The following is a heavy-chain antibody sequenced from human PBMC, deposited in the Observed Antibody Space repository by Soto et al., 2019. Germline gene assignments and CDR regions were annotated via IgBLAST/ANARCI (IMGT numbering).Heavy chain of an antibody. CDR2: IYHSGAT. Sequence: QVQLQKSGPGLVKPSGTLSLTCAVSGDSMNNNNWWSWVRQSPRKGLEWIAEIYHSGATNYNPSLQSRVTISIDKSEKQFSLKLNSVTAADTAVYYCARSGLGLAFDSWGQGAQVTVSS. V-gene: IGHV4-4*02. J-gene: IGHJ5*01. CDR1: GDSMNNNNW. CDR3: ARSGLGLAFDS. D-gene: IGHD6-19*01.